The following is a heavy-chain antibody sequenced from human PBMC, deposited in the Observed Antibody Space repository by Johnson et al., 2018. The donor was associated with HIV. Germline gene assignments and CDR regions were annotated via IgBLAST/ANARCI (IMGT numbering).Heavy chain of an antibody. D-gene: IGHD3-22*01. Sequence: VQLVESGGTVVRPGGSLRLACAAPEFTFSNSWMSWVRLATGKGMASAALIYSGGSTSYADSVKGRFTISRDNTKNTLYLQMNSLRAEDTSGYYCARGAPQSSGSRRHYHAFDIWGQGTMVTVSS. CDR3: ARGAPQSSGSRRHYHAFDI. J-gene: IGHJ3*02. CDR1: EFTFSNSW. V-gene: IGHV3-66*01. CDR2: IYSGGST.